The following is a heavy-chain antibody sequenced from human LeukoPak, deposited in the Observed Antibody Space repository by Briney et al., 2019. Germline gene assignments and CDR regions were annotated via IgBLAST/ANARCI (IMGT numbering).Heavy chain of an antibody. Sequence: GASVKVSCKASGYTFTSYGISWVRQAPGKGLEWMGWISAYNGNTNYAQKLQGRVTMTTDTSTSTAYMELRSLRSDDTAVYYCARLSLGVGEVIPYYYYYGMDVWGQGTTVTVSS. V-gene: IGHV1-18*01. J-gene: IGHJ6*02. CDR1: GYTFTSYG. CDR2: ISAYNGNT. D-gene: IGHD3-3*01. CDR3: ARLSLGVGEVIPYYYYYGMDV.